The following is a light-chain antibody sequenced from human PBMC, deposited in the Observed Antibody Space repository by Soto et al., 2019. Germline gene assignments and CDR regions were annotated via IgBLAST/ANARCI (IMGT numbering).Light chain of an antibody. CDR2: EVS. J-gene: IGLJ2*01. V-gene: IGLV2-14*01. CDR3: SSYTSANTLV. CDR1: SRDVGGYNY. Sequence: QSALTQPASVSGSPGQSITISCTGTSRDVGGYNYVSWYQQHPGKAPKLMIYEVSNRPSGISIRFSGSKSGNTASLTISGLQAEDEADYYCSSYTSANTLVFGGGTKLTVL.